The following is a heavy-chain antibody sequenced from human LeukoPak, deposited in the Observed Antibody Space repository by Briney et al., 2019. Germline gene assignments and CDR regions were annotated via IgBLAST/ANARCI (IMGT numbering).Heavy chain of an antibody. CDR2: ISDSGGRI. D-gene: IGHD3-10*01. CDR3: AKMGKTENHYGSGRFSYYYYMDV. J-gene: IGHJ6*03. CDR1: GFTFGNSG. Sequence: GGSLRLSCVGTGFTFGNSGMNWVRQAPGKGLEWVSGISDSGGRIYYADSVKGRFTISRDNSKNTLYLQMNSLRAEDTAVYYCAKMGKTENHYGSGRFSYYYYMDVWGKGTTVTISS. V-gene: IGHV3-23*01.